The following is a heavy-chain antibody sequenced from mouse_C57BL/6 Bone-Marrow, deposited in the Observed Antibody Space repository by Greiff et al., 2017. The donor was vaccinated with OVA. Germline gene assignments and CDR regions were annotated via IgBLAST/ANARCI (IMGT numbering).Heavy chain of an antibody. CDR1: GYTFTDYY. J-gene: IGHJ3*01. Sequence: EVQLQQSGPVLVKPGASVKMSCKASGYTFTDYYMNWVKQSHGKSLEWIGVINPYNGGTSYNQKFKGKATLTVDKSSSTAYMELNSLTSEDSEVYYCARKSPWLAYWGQGTLVTVSA. D-gene: IGHD1-3*01. CDR2: INPYNGGT. CDR3: ARKSPWLAY. V-gene: IGHV1-19*01.